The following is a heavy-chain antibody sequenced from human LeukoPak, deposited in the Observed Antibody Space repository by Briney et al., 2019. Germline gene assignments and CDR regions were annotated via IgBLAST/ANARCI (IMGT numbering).Heavy chain of an antibody. CDR2: IRSDGSDK. D-gene: IGHD3-10*01. J-gene: IGHJ3*02. CDR1: GCTFSYYG. Sequence: GGSLRLSCGAWGCTFSYYGIHWVRQAPGKGREGVTVIRSDGSDKYYADSVKGRFTISRDNSKNTLYLQMNSLRAEDTAVYYCRCGTGTYSDVSDIWGQGTMVTVSS. V-gene: IGHV3-30*02. CDR3: RCGTGTYSDVSDI.